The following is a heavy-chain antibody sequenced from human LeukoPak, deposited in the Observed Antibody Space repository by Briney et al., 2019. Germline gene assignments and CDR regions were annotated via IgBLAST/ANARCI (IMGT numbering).Heavy chain of an antibody. V-gene: IGHV1-69-2*01. Sequence: GATVKISCKASGYTFTDYYMHWGQQAPGKGLEWMGRVDPEDGETKFEEKFQGRLSITADTSTDTVYLELSSLRSEDTAVYYCATEYPRGGYGLDYWGQGTLVTVSS. CDR2: VDPEDGET. CDR3: ATEYPRGGYGLDY. CDR1: GYTFTDYY. J-gene: IGHJ4*02. D-gene: IGHD5-18*01.